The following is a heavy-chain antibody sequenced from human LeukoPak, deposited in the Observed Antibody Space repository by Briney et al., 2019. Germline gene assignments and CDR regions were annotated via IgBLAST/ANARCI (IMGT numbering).Heavy chain of an antibody. Sequence: SETLSLTCAVYGGSFSGYYWSWIRQPPGKGLEWIGEINHSGSTNYNPSLKSRVTISVDTSKNQFSLKLSSVTAADTAVYYCARPYGSGNYWGQRTLVTVSS. CDR3: ARPYGSGNY. J-gene: IGHJ4*02. V-gene: IGHV4-34*01. CDR2: INHSGST. CDR1: GGSFSGYY. D-gene: IGHD3-10*01.